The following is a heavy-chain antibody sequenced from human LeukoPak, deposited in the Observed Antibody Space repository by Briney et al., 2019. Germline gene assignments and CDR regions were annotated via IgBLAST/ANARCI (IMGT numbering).Heavy chain of an antibody. CDR1: GYTLTELS. D-gene: IGHD3-3*01. V-gene: IGHV1-24*01. CDR2: FDPEDGET. J-gene: IGHJ6*02. Sequence: ASVKASCKVSGYTLTELSMHWVRQAPGKGLEWMGGFDPEDGETIYAQKFQGRVTMTEDTSTDTAYMELSSLRSEDTAVYYCATGGAKFERGYDFWSGAPYYYYYGMDVWGQGTTVTVSS. CDR3: ATGGAKFERGYDFWSGAPYYYYYGMDV.